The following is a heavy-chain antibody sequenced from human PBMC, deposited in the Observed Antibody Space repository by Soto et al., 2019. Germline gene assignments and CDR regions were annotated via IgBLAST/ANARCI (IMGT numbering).Heavy chain of an antibody. V-gene: IGHV5-51*01. CDR2: IYPGDSDT. D-gene: IGHD2-15*01. J-gene: IGHJ5*02. CDR3: ARLAAYCSGGDCFGFDP. Sequence: GESLKISCKGSGNSFTNYWIGWVRQMPGKGLEWMGIIYPGDSDTRYSPSFQGQVTISVDKSITTAYLQWNSLKASDTAMYYCARLAAYCSGGDCFGFDPWGQGTLVTVSS. CDR1: GNSFTNYW.